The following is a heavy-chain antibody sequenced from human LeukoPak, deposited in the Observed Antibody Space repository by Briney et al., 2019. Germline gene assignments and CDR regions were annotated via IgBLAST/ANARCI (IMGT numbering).Heavy chain of an antibody. CDR3: ARENSGSYPGHWFDP. V-gene: IGHV1-69*05. D-gene: IGHD1-26*01. CDR1: GGTFSSYA. J-gene: IGHJ5*02. Sequence: ASVKVSCKASGGTFSSYAISWVRQAPGQGLEWMGRIIPIFGTANYAQKFQGRVTITTDESTSTAYMELSSLRSEDTAVYYCARENSGSYPGHWFDPWGQGTLVTVSS. CDR2: IIPIFGTA.